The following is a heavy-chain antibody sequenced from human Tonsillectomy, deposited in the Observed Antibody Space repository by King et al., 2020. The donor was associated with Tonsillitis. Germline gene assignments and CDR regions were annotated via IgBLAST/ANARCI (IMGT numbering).Heavy chain of an antibody. CDR3: AKDSSYYGSGLDY. J-gene: IGHJ4*02. CDR2: IPYDGRNK. Sequence: VQLVESGGGVVQPGGSLRLSCTASGFTFSSYGMHWVRQAPGKGLECVAFIPYDGRNKYYADSVKGRFTISRDNSKNTLYVQINSLRAEDTAVYYCAKDSSYYGSGLDYWGQGTLVTVSS. V-gene: IGHV3-30*02. D-gene: IGHD3-10*01. CDR1: GFTFSSYG.